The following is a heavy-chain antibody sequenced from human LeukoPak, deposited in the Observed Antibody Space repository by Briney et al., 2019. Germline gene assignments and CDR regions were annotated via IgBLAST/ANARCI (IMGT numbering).Heavy chain of an antibody. V-gene: IGHV3-23*01. J-gene: IGHJ4*02. CDR2: ISDSGGRT. CDR3: AKRGVVIRVILVGFHKEAYYFDS. Sequence: GGSLRLSCAVSGITLSNYGVSWVRQAPGKGLEWVAGISDSGGRTNYADSVKGRFTISRDNPKNTLYLQMNSLRAEDTAVYFCAKRGVVIRVILVGFHKEAYYFDSWGQGALVTASS. D-gene: IGHD3-22*01. CDR1: GITLSNYG.